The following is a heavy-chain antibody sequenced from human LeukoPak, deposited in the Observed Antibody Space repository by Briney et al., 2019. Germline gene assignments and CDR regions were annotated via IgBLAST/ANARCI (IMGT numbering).Heavy chain of an antibody. CDR2: ISSSSSYI. J-gene: IGHJ4*02. D-gene: IGHD1-26*01. CDR1: GFTFSSYS. Sequence: PGGSLRLSCAASGFTFSSYSMNWVRQAPGKGLEWVSSISSSSSYIYYADSVKGRFTISRDNAKNSLYLQMNSLRAEDTAVYYCARDSVAGVVGATRMDYWGQGTLVTVSS. CDR3: ARDSVAGVVGATRMDY. V-gene: IGHV3-21*01.